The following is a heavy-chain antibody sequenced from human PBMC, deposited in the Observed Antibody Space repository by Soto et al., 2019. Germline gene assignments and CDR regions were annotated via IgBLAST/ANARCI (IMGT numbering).Heavy chain of an antibody. Sequence: QVQLVESGGGVVQPGRSLRLSCAASGFTFSRHTMHWVRQAPGKGLEWVAAISDDGSNTYYADSVKGRFTISRDNSKNTLYLQMNSLSSEDTAVHHCARELYYDFWSGFNTHPYYLDDWGQGTLVTVSS. CDR3: ARELYYDFWSGFNTHPYYLDD. J-gene: IGHJ4*02. D-gene: IGHD3-3*01. V-gene: IGHV3-30-3*01. CDR1: GFTFSRHT. CDR2: ISDDGSNT.